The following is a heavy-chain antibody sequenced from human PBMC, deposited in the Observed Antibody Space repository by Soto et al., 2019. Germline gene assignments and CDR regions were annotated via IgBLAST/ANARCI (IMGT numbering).Heavy chain of an antibody. CDR1: GFTFSSYG. Sequence: GGSLRLSCAASGFTFSSYGMHWVRQAPGKGLEWVAVISYDGSNKYYADSVKGRFTISRDNSKNTLYLQMNSLRAEDTAVYYCAKVLYSSSWYRKLHYYGMDVWGQGTTVTVSS. CDR3: AKVLYSSSWYRKLHYYGMDV. CDR2: ISYDGSNK. D-gene: IGHD6-13*01. J-gene: IGHJ6*02. V-gene: IGHV3-30*18.